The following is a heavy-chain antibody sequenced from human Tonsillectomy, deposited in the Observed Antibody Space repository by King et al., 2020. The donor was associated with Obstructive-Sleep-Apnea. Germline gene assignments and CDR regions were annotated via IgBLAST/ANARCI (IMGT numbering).Heavy chain of an antibody. J-gene: IGHJ4*02. CDR2: ISRSGSMK. CDR3: ASSSGYFDY. Sequence: QLVQSGGGLVKPGGSLRLSCAASGFTFSDYYMTWIRQAPGKGLEWVSYISRSGSMKYYADSVKGRFSISRDNAKKSLYLQMNSLRAEDTAVYYCASSSGYFDYWGQGTLVTVSS. D-gene: IGHD3-22*01. V-gene: IGHV3-11*01. CDR1: GFTFSDYY.